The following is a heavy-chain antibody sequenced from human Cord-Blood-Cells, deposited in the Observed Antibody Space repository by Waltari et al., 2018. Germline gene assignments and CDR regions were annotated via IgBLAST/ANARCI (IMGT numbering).Heavy chain of an antibody. CDR3: ARDYYDSSGYYYDY. D-gene: IGHD3-22*01. CDR1: GFTVSSNY. Sequence: EVHLVESGGGFIQPGGSLRLSCAASGFTVSSNYMSWVRQVPGKGLEWVSVINSGGSTYYTDSVKGRFTISRDNSKNTLYLQMNSLRAEDTAVYYCARDYYDSSGYYYDYWGQGTLVTVSS. CDR2: INSGGST. J-gene: IGHJ4*02. V-gene: IGHV3-53*01.